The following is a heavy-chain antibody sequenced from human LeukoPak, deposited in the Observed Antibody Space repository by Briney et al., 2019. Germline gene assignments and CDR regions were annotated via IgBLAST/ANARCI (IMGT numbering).Heavy chain of an antibody. CDR3: ARGPAGYSSSWYSPYYYYYYMDV. D-gene: IGHD6-13*01. CDR2: ISYDGSNK. CDR1: GFTFSSYG. Sequence: GRSLRLSCAASGFTFSSYGMHWVRQAPGKGLEWVAVISYDGSNKYYADSVKGRFTISRDNSKNTLYLQMNSLRAEDTAVYYCARGPAGYSSSWYSPYYYYYYMDVWGKGTRSPSP. J-gene: IGHJ6*03. V-gene: IGHV3-30*03.